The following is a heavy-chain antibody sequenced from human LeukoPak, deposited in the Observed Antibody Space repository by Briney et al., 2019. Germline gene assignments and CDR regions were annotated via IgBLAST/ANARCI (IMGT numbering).Heavy chain of an antibody. V-gene: IGHV1-58*01. Sequence: ASVKLSFKSSGFTFTISALQWVRQARGQRLEWIGWIVVGSGNTNYAQKFQERVTITRDMSTSTAYMELSSLRSEDTAVYYCAAVIGSDESSDYWGQGTLVTVSS. CDR2: IVVGSGNT. J-gene: IGHJ4*02. D-gene: IGHD3-16*01. CDR1: GFTFTISA. CDR3: AAVIGSDESSDY.